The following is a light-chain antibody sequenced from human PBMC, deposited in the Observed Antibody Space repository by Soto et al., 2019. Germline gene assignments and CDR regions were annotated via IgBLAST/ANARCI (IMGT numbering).Light chain of an antibody. CDR3: QQSFTTPLT. J-gene: IGKJ4*01. Sequence: DIQMTQSPSSLPASVGDRVTITCRASENIRSYLNWYQQKPGKAPKLLIYGASSLQSGVPSRFSGSGSGTDFTRTISSLQTEDFATYYCQQSFTTPLTFGGGTKVEIK. CDR1: ENIRSY. V-gene: IGKV1-39*01. CDR2: GAS.